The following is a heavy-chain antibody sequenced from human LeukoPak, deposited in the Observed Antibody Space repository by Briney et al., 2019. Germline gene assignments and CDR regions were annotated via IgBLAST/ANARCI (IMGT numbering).Heavy chain of an antibody. J-gene: IGHJ4*02. Sequence: GESLEISCKGSGYIFTSYWIGWVRQMPGKGLEWMGIIYPRDSHARYSPSFQGQVTISADKSFTTAYLQWSSLKASDTAMYYCARRKGGGYKSPFDYWGQGTQVTVSS. CDR1: GYIFTSYW. D-gene: IGHD5-24*01. CDR3: ARRKGGGYKSPFDY. V-gene: IGHV5-51*01. CDR2: IYPRDSHA.